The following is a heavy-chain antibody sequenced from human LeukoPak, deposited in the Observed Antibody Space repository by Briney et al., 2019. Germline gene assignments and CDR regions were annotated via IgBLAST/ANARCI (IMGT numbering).Heavy chain of an antibody. Sequence: GGSLRLSCAASGFTFDDYAMHWVRQAPGKGLEWVSGISWNSGSIGYADSVKGRFTISRDNAKNSLYLQMNSLRAEDTALYYCAKANCSGDCYSGYFQHWGQGTLVTVSS. CDR3: AKANCSGDCYSGYFQH. CDR2: ISWNSGSI. J-gene: IGHJ1*01. V-gene: IGHV3-9*01. D-gene: IGHD2-21*02. CDR1: GFTFDDYA.